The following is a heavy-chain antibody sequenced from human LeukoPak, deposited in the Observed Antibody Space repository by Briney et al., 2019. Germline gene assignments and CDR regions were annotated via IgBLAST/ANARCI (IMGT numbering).Heavy chain of an antibody. CDR1: GFTVSSNY. D-gene: IGHD5/OR15-5a*01. Sequence: GGSLRLSCAASGFTVSSNYMTWVRQAPGQGLEWVSVIYFGGTTYYADSVKGRFTISRDNSKDTVYLQMNSLRVEDTAVYYCARGDGVYVYWGQGTLVTVSS. V-gene: IGHV3-53*01. J-gene: IGHJ4*02. CDR3: ARGDGVYVY. CDR2: IYFGGTT.